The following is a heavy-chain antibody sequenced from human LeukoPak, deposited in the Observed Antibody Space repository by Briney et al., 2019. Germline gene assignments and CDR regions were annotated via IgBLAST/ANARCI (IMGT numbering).Heavy chain of an antibody. CDR3: ASFGGYSGYEGS. CDR2: INHSGST. J-gene: IGHJ4*02. D-gene: IGHD5-12*01. Sequence: SETLSLTCAVYGGSFSGYYWSWIRQPPGKGLEWIGEINHSGSTNYNPSLKSRVTISVDTSKNQFSLKLSSVTAADTAVYYCASFGGYSGYEGSWGQGTLVTVSS. V-gene: IGHV4-34*01. CDR1: GGSFSGYY.